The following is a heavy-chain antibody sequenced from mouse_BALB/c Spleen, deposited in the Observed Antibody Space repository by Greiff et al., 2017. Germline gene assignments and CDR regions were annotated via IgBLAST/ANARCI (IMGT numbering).Heavy chain of an antibody. CDR2: IWAGGST. V-gene: IGHV2-9*02. CDR3: AREVFYYGSSYFDD. D-gene: IGHD1-1*01. CDR1: GFSLTSYG. Sequence: VPLVESGPGLVAPSQSLSITCTVSGFSLTSYGVHWVRQPPGKGLEWLGVIWAGGSTNYNSALMSRLSISKDNSKSQVFLKMNSLQTDDTAMYYCAREVFYYGSSYFDDWGQGTTLTVSS. J-gene: IGHJ2*01.